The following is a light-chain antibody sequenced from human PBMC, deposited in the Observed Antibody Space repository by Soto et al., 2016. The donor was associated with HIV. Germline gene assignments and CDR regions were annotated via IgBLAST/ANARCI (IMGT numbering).Light chain of an antibody. CDR2: AAS. J-gene: IGKJ5*01. CDR3: QQVNSFPPT. V-gene: IGKV1-8*01. CDR1: QGISSY. Sequence: AIRMTQSPSSFSASTGDRVTITCRASQGISSYLAWYQQNPGKAPKLLIYAASTLQSGVPSRFSGSGSGTDFSLTISSLQPEDFATYYCQQVNSFPPTFGQGTRLETK.